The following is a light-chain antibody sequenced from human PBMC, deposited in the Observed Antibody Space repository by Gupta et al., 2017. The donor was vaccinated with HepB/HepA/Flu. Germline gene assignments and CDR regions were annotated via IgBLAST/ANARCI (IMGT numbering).Light chain of an antibody. CDR3: QQYGSSPKT. CDR1: QSVSSGY. J-gene: IGKJ1*01. V-gene: IGKV3-20*01. CDR2: GAS. Sequence: EIVLTQSPGTLSLSPGERATLSCRASQSVSSGYLAWYQQKPGQAPRLLINGASSRATGIPDRCSGSGAGTEVTRTISRLEPEEVAVYYCQQYGSSPKTFGQGTKVEIK.